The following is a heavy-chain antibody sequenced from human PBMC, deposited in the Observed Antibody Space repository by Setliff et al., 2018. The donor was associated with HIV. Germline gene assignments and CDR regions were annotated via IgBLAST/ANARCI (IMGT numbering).Heavy chain of an antibody. Sequence: PGGSLRLSCATSGFSFFNFALNWVRQAPGKGLEWVSYISSGSRTIYYADSVKGRFTISRDNAKNSLFLQMSRLRVEDTARYYCARDPEPTGFSGSFGYWGQGTLVTVSS. CDR3: ARDPEPTGFSGSFGY. CDR2: ISSGSRTI. J-gene: IGHJ4*02. V-gene: IGHV3-48*01. D-gene: IGHD1-26*01. CDR1: GFSFFNFA.